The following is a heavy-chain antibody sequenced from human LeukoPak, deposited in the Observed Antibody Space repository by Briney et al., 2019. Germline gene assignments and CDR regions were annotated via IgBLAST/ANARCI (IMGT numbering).Heavy chain of an antibody. V-gene: IGHV1-2*02. Sequence: ASVKVSCKASGYTFTGYYMHWVRQAPGQGLEWMGWINPNSGGTNYAQKFQGRVTMTRDTSISTAYMELSRLRSDDTAVYYCTRAIFRGSYFDYWGQGTLVTVSS. CDR2: INPNSGGT. CDR1: GYTFTGYY. D-gene: IGHD1-26*01. J-gene: IGHJ4*02. CDR3: TRAIFRGSYFDY.